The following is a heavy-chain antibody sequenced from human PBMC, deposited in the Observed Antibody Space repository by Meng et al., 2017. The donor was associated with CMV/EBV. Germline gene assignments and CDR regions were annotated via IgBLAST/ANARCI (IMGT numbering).Heavy chain of an antibody. J-gene: IGHJ4*02. CDR2: ISSSSSYI. D-gene: IGHD1-26*01. CDR1: GFTFSSYS. Sequence: ETLSLTCAASGFTFSSYSMNWVRQAPGKGLEWVSSISSSSSYIYYADSVKGRFTISRDNSKNTLYLQMNSLRAEDTAVYYCARGGGSYDYFDYWGQGTLVTVSS. CDR3: ARGGGSYDYFDY. V-gene: IGHV3-21*04.